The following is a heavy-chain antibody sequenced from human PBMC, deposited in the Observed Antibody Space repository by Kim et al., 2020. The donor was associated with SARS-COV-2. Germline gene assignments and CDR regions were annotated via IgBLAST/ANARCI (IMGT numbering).Heavy chain of an antibody. Sequence: YYNPSLNTRVTRFVDTSKNQFSLKLSSVTAPDTAVYYCARHILTNNWFDPWGQGALVTVSS. D-gene: IGHD3-9*01. CDR3: ARHILTNNWFDP. V-gene: IGHV4-39*01. J-gene: IGHJ5*02.